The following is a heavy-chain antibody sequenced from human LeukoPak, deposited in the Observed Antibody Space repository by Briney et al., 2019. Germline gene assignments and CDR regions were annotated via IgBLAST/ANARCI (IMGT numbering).Heavy chain of an antibody. CDR1: GFTFSSYW. Sequence: GGSLRLSCAAPGFTFSSYWMSWFRQIPGKGLEWLGNIKTDGSEKNYLDSVRGRFTISRDNAKNSLFLQMNSLRGEDTAVYCCVRDYVWGTYVPDYWGQGTPVTVTS. V-gene: IGHV3-7*01. CDR3: VRDYVWGTYVPDY. CDR2: IKTDGSEK. J-gene: IGHJ4*02. D-gene: IGHD3-16*01.